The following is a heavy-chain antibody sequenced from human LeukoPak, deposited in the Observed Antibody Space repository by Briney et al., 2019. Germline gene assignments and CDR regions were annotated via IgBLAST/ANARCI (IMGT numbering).Heavy chain of an antibody. Sequence: SETLSLTCSVSGGSISDYYWSWVRQPPGKGLEWIGYISYSGSTNYNPSLSGRVTISVDTSKNQFSLNLTSVTAVDTAVYYCAREQYYGSGSYYNWFDPWGQGTLVTVSS. CDR2: ISYSGST. V-gene: IGHV4-59*01. CDR3: AREQYYGSGSYYNWFDP. J-gene: IGHJ5*02. D-gene: IGHD3-10*01. CDR1: GGSISDYY.